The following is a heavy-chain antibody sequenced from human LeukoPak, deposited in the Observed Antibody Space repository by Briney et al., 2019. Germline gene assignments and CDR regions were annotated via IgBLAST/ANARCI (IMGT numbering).Heavy chain of an antibody. V-gene: IGHV3-66*01. CDR1: GFTASSNY. D-gene: IGHD3-9*01. Sequence: PGGSLRLSCAASGFTASSNYMSWVRQAPGKGLEWVSVIYSGGSIYYADSVKGRFTISRDNSKNTLYLQMNSLRAEDTAVYYCARIPGYYDILTGSYWGQGTLVTVSS. CDR2: IYSGGSI. J-gene: IGHJ4*02. CDR3: ARIPGYYDILTGSY.